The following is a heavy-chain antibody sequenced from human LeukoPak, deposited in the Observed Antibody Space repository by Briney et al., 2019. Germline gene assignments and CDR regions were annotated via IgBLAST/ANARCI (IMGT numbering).Heavy chain of an antibody. CDR3: ARGMYYYGSGSSFDN. CDR2: ISSSSSYI. V-gene: IGHV3-21*01. J-gene: IGHJ4*02. Sequence: GGSLRLSCAASGFTFSSYNMNWVRQAPGKGLEWVSSISSSSSYIYYADLVKGRFTISRDNAKNSLYLQMNSLRAEDTAVYYCARGMYYYGSGSSFDNWGQGTLVTVSS. D-gene: IGHD3-10*01. CDR1: GFTFSSYN.